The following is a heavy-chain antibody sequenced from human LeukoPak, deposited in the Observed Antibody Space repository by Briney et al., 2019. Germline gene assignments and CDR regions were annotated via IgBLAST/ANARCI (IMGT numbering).Heavy chain of an antibody. CDR3: ARHDSFIPY. CDR1: GFTSSDYA. D-gene: IGHD3-16*02. CDR2: ISDSGGST. Sequence: PGGSLRLSCVASGFTSSDYAMSWVRQAPGKGLEWVSGISDSGGSTYYADSVKGRCAISRDNSKNTVSLQMNNLRAEDTAVYFCARHDSFIPYWGQGTLVTVTS. J-gene: IGHJ4*02. V-gene: IGHV3-23*01.